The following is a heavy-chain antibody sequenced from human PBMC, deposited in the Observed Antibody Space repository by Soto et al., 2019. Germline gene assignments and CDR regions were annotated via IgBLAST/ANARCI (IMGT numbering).Heavy chain of an antibody. Sequence: SDTLSVRCAQHGGPFCAYYGCWILQPTGQGYEWIGEINHSGSTNYNPSLKSRVTISVDTSKNQFSLKLSSVTAADTAVYYCARDLGYYDSSVRRSAFDIWGQGTMVTVS. D-gene: IGHD3-22*01. CDR1: GGPFCAYY. CDR3: ARDLGYYDSSVRRSAFDI. V-gene: IGHV4-34*01. J-gene: IGHJ3*02. CDR2: INHSGST.